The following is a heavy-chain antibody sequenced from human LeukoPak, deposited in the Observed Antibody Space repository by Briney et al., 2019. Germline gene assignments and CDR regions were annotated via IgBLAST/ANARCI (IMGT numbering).Heavy chain of an antibody. CDR1: GGSFSGYY. J-gene: IGHJ4*02. CDR2: IYYSGST. Sequence: PSETLSLTCTVYGGSFSGYYWSWIQQPPGKGLEWIGYIYYSGSTNYNPSLKSRVTISVDTSKNQFSLKLSSVTAADTAVYYCASYYDSSGFDYWGQGTLVTVSS. CDR3: ASYYDSSGFDY. D-gene: IGHD3-22*01. V-gene: IGHV4-59*01.